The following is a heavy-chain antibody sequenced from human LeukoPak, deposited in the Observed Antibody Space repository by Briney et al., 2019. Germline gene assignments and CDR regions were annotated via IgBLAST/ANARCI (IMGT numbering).Heavy chain of an antibody. CDR3: TTLYYYDSSGYNH. J-gene: IGHJ5*02. CDR1: GFIFSNAW. Sequence: GGSLRLSCAASGFIFSNAWMNWVRQAPGKGLEWVGRIKSKTDGGTTDYAAPVKGRFTISRDDSKNTLYLQMNSLKTEDTAVYYCTTLYYYDSSGYNHWGQGTLVTVSS. CDR2: IKSKTDGGTT. V-gene: IGHV3-15*07. D-gene: IGHD3-22*01.